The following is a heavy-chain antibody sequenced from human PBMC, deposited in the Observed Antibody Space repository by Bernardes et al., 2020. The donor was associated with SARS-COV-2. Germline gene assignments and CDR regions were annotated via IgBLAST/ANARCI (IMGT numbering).Heavy chain of an antibody. Sequence: SETLSLTCAVSGGSISSSNWWSWVRQPPGKGLEWIGEIYHSGSTNYNPSLKSRVTISVDKSKNQFSLKLSSVTAADTAVYYCARCPWEPGGYFDYWGQGTLVTVSS. V-gene: IGHV4-4*02. CDR3: ARCPWEPGGYFDY. J-gene: IGHJ4*02. D-gene: IGHD1-26*01. CDR1: GGSISSSNW. CDR2: IYHSGST.